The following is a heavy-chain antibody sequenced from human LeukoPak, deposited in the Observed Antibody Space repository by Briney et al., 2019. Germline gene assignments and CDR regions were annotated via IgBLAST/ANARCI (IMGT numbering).Heavy chain of an antibody. CDR3: AQTGSSCCSLDY. CDR1: GYTFTGYY. Sequence: ASVKVSRKASGYTFTGYYIHWVRQAPGQGLEWMGWINPNSGGTNYAQKFQGRVTMTRDTSISTAYMELSRLRSDDTAVYYCAQTGSSCCSLDYWGQGTLVTVSS. CDR2: INPNSGGT. J-gene: IGHJ4*02. V-gene: IGHV1-2*02. D-gene: IGHD6-13*01.